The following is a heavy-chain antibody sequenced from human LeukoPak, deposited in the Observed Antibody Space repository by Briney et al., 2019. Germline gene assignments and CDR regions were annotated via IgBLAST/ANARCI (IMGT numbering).Heavy chain of an antibody. CDR1: GFTFSNYW. CDR3: ARVGGGSGSSYAADAFDI. D-gene: IGHD1-26*01. CDR2: INSDGINT. Sequence: GGSLRLSCAASGFTFSNYWMHWVRQAPGKGLVWVSRINSDGINTSYADSVKGRFTISRDNAKSTLYLQMNSLRAEDTAVYYCARVGGGSGSSYAADAFDIWGQGTMVTVSS. V-gene: IGHV3-74*01. J-gene: IGHJ3*02.